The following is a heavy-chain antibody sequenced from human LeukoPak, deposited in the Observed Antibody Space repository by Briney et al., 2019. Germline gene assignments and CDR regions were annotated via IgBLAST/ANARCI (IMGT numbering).Heavy chain of an antibody. J-gene: IGHJ6*03. CDR2: ISAYNGNT. CDR1: GYTFTSYG. D-gene: IGHD3-16*01. V-gene: IGHV1-18*01. CDR3: ARGEGGGGFWSNYYYMDV. Sequence: ASVKVSCKASGYTFTSYGISWVRQAPGQGLEWMGWISAYNGNTNYSQKLQGRVTMTTDTSTSTAYMELRSLRSDDTAVYYCARGEGGGGFWSNYYYMDVWGKGTTVTVSS.